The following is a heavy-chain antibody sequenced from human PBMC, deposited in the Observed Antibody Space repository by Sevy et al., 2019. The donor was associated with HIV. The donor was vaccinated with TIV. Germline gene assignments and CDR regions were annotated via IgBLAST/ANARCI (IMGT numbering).Heavy chain of an antibody. CDR1: GFTFSSYA. CDR2: ISYDGSNK. J-gene: IGHJ6*02. Sequence: GGSLRLSCAASGFTFSSYAMHWVRQAPGKGLEWVAVISYDGSNKYYADSVKGRFTISRDNSKNTLYLQMNSLRAEDTAGYYCARDRSEFPYSSGWYRGNFYYYYYGMDVWGQGTTVTVSS. V-gene: IGHV3-30-3*01. D-gene: IGHD6-19*01. CDR3: ARDRSEFPYSSGWYRGNFYYYYYGMDV.